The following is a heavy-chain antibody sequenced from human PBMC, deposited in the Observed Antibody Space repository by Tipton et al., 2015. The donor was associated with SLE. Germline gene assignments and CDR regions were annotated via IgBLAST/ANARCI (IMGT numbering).Heavy chain of an antibody. CDR1: GSTFSFYE. J-gene: IGHJ6*02. V-gene: IGHV3-48*03. Sequence: SLRLSCAASGSTFSFYEMNWVRQAPGKGLEWISYISGSGGTVSYADSVKGRFTISRDNTKNSLFLQMNTLRAEDTAVYYCARDRPDWGYYYFGLDVWGQGTTVTVS. D-gene: IGHD3-16*01. CDR3: ARDRPDWGYYYFGLDV. CDR2: ISGSGGTV.